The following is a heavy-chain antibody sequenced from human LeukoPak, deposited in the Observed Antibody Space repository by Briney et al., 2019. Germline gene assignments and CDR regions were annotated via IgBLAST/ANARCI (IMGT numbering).Heavy chain of an antibody. CDR3: AGYYGSGSFRGEAFDI. CDR1: GFTFSSYA. J-gene: IGHJ3*02. D-gene: IGHD3-10*01. CDR2: IKQDGSEK. Sequence: PGGSLRLSCAASGFTFSSYAMSWVRQAPGKGLEWVANIKQDGSEKYYVDSVKGRFTISRDNAKNSLYLQMNSLRAEDTAVYYCAGYYGSGSFRGEAFDIWGQGTMVTVSS. V-gene: IGHV3-7*01.